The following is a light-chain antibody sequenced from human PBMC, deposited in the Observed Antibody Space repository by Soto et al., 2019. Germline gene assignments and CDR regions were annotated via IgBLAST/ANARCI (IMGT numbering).Light chain of an antibody. CDR2: DAS. Sequence: EIVLTQSPATLSLSPGERATLSCRASQSVSSYLAWYQQKPGQAPRLLIYDASNRTTGIPARFSGSGSGTDFTLTISSLEPEDCAVYYCQQRSNWPHTFGQGTKLEIK. CDR3: QQRSNWPHT. V-gene: IGKV3-11*01. CDR1: QSVSSY. J-gene: IGKJ2*01.